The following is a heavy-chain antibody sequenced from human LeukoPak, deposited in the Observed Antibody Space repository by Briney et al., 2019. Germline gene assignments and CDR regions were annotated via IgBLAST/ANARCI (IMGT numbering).Heavy chain of an antibody. CDR3: ANACSGGSCYNY. CDR2: ISGDGGST. CDR1: GFTFDDYA. D-gene: IGHD2-15*01. V-gene: IGHV3-43*02. Sequence: GGSLRLSCAASGFTFDDYAMHWVRQAPGKGLEWVSLISGDGGSTYYADSVKGRFTISRDNSKNSLYLQMNSLRTEDTAFYYCANACSGGSCYNYWGQGALVTVSS. J-gene: IGHJ4*02.